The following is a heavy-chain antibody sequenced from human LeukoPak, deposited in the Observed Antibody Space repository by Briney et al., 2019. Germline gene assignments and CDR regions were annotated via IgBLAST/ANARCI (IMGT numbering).Heavy chain of an antibody. CDR2: IKKDGSET. CDR1: GFTFSSYW. D-gene: IGHD2-2*01. Sequence: GGSLRLSCAASGFTFSSYWMSWVRQAPGKGLEWVANIKKDGSETYYVDSVKGRFTISRDNAKNSLYLQMNSLRAEDTAVYYCVREGYCSSTSCYYWDYWGQGTLVTVSS. V-gene: IGHV3-7*01. J-gene: IGHJ4*02. CDR3: VREGYCSSTSCYYWDY.